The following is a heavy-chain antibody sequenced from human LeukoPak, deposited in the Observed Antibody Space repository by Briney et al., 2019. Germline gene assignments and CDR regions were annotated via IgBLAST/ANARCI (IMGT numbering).Heavy chain of an antibody. J-gene: IGHJ4*02. V-gene: IGHV4-39*01. CDR1: GGSISSSSYY. Sequence: PSETLSLTCTVSGGSISSSSYYWGWIRQPPGKGLEWIGSIYYSGSTYYNPSLKGRVTISVDTSKNQFSLKLSSVTAADTAVYYCARLPYYDILTGGYYFDYWGQGTLVTVSS. CDR2: IYYSGST. D-gene: IGHD3-9*01. CDR3: ARLPYYDILTGGYYFDY.